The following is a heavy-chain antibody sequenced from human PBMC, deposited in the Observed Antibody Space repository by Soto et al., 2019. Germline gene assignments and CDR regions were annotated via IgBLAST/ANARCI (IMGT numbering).Heavy chain of an antibody. V-gene: IGHV3-53*01. CDR2: IYNNGNT. CDR3: ARDGITGATFSLSTLFGED. D-gene: IGHD1-7*01. Sequence: GGSLRLSCAGSGFSVSRNHMSWVRQAPGKGLEYVSVIYNNGNTNYADSAKGRFTVSRDSSKNTVYLLMNSLRAEDTAVYYCARDGITGATFSLSTLFGEDWGQGTLVAVSS. CDR1: GFSVSRNH. J-gene: IGHJ4*02.